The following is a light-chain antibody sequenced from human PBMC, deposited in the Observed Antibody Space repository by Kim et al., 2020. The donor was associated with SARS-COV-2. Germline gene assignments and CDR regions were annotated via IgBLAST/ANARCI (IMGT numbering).Light chain of an antibody. CDR3: KQYGRAPNT. CDR2: DAS. Sequence: DIVLTQSPGTLSLSPGERATLSCRASQSVRNNYLAWYQQKPGQVHRLLIYDASIRATGIPDRFSASGSGTDFTLTISRLEPEDSAVYYCKQYGRAPNTFAQGTKLEI. J-gene: IGKJ2*01. CDR1: QSVRNNY. V-gene: IGKV3-20*01.